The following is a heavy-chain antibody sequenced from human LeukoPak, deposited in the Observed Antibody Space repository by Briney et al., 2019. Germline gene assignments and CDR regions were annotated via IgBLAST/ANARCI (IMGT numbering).Heavy chain of an antibody. J-gene: IGHJ5*02. CDR2: INHSGST. CDR1: GGSFSGYY. D-gene: IGHD3-10*01. V-gene: IGHV4-34*01. Sequence: PSETLSLTCAVYGGSFSGYYWSWIRQPPGKGLEWIGEINHSGSTNYNPSLKSRVTISVDTSKNQFSLKLSSVTAADTAVYYCARRSGSYYNKGLRFDPWGQGTLVTVSS. CDR3: ARRSGSYYNKGLRFDP.